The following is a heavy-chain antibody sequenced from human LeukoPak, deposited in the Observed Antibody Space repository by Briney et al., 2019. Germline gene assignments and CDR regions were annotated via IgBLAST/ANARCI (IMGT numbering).Heavy chain of an antibody. CDR2: IKSDGSEK. D-gene: IGHD2/OR15-2a*01. CDR1: GFTFSNAW. J-gene: IGHJ3*02. CDR3: ARNSRYSFDI. Sequence: GGSLRLSCAASGFTFSNAWMSWVRQAPGKGLEWVAHIKSDGSEKYYVNSVKGRFTISRDNAKNSLYLPMNSLRAEDTAVYYCARNSRYSFDIWGQGTLVTVSS. V-gene: IGHV3-7*04.